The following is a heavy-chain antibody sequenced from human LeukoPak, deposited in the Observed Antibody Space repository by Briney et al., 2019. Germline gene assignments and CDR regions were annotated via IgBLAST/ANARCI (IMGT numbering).Heavy chain of an antibody. CDR3: ARHPGSQQWLAGLDY. D-gene: IGHD6-19*01. Sequence: SETLSLTCTVSGGSISSSRYYWGWIRQPPGKGLEWIGSIYYSGSTYYNPSLKSRVTISVDTSKNQFSLKLSSVTAADTAVYYCARHPGSQQWLAGLDYWGQGTLVTVSS. CDR1: GGSISSSRYY. J-gene: IGHJ4*02. CDR2: IYYSGST. V-gene: IGHV4-39*01.